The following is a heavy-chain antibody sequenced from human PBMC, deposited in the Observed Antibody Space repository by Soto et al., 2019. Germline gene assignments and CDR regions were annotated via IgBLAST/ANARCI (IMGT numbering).Heavy chain of an antibody. Sequence: QVQLVQSGAEVKKPGASVRVSCKASGYTFTSYGITWVRPAPGQGLEWMGWISAYNGNTNYAQKLQGRVTMTTDTSTSTAYMELRSLRSDGTAVYYCARGADSSGGSCYRHYYYYGMDVWGQGTTVTVSS. CDR1: GYTFTSYG. CDR3: ARGADSSGGSCYRHYYYYGMDV. J-gene: IGHJ6*02. CDR2: ISAYNGNT. V-gene: IGHV1-18*01. D-gene: IGHD2-15*01.